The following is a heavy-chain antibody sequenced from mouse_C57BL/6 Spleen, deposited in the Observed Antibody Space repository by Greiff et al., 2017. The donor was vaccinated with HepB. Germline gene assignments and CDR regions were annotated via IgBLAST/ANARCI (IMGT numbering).Heavy chain of an antibody. CDR1: GYTFTDYY. Sequence: EVQLQQSGPVLVKPGASVKMSCKASGYTFTDYYMNWVKQSHGKSLEWIGVINPYNGGTSYNQKFKGKATLTVDKSSSTAYMELNSLTSEDSAVDYCARSRDGGDYWGQGTTLTVSS. CDR3: ARSRDGGDY. V-gene: IGHV1-19*01. D-gene: IGHD1-2*01. CDR2: INPYNGGT. J-gene: IGHJ2*01.